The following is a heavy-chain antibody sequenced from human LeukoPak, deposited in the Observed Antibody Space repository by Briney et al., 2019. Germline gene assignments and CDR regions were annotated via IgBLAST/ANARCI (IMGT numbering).Heavy chain of an antibody. Sequence: GASVKVSCKASGYTFTNHGISWVRQAPGQGLEWMGWIGPYNGNTNYAQKLQGRVTMTTDTSTSTAYMELGSLRPDDTAVYYCVREKYCSGDTCYSGAIDSWGQGTLVTVSS. CDR2: IGPYNGNT. D-gene: IGHD2-15*01. CDR3: VREKYCSGDTCYSGAIDS. V-gene: IGHV1-18*01. J-gene: IGHJ4*02. CDR1: GYTFTNHG.